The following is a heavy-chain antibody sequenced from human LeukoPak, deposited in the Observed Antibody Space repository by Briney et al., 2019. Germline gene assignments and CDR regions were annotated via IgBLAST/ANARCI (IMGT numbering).Heavy chain of an antibody. D-gene: IGHD2-2*01. Sequence: PSETLSLTCTVSGGSISSSFYYWGWIRQPPGKGLEWIGSIYYSGSTYYNPSLKSRVTISVDTSKNQFSLKLSSVTAADTAVYYCARAIVVVPAARRNGGMDVWGQGTTVTVSS. V-gene: IGHV4-39*07. CDR3: ARAIVVVPAARRNGGMDV. CDR1: GGSISSSFYY. J-gene: IGHJ6*02. CDR2: IYYSGST.